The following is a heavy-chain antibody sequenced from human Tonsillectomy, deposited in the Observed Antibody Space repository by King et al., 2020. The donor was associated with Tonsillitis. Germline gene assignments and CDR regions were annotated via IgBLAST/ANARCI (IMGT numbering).Heavy chain of an antibody. D-gene: IGHD3-10*01. J-gene: IGHJ5*02. CDR3: ARDGLQFGEFFLLGDR. CDR1: GFTFSSYG. Sequence: VQLVESGGGVVQPGRSLRLSCAASGFTFSSYGMHWVRQAPGKGLEWVAVIWYDGSNKYYGDSVKGRFTISRDNSKNTLYLQMNSWRAEDTAVYYCARDGLQFGEFFLLGDRWGQGALVTVSS. V-gene: IGHV3-33*01. CDR2: IWYDGSNK.